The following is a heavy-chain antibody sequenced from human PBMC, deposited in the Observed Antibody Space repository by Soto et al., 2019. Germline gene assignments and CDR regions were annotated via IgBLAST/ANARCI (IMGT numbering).Heavy chain of an antibody. J-gene: IGHJ5*02. Sequence: SETLSLTCAVYGGSFSGYYWSWIRQPPGKGLEWIGEINHSGSTNYNPSLKSRVTISEDTSKNQLSLKLRSVTAAVTAVYYCARSRGQILRYFDWLDPWGQGTLVTVS. V-gene: IGHV4-34*01. CDR3: ARSRGQILRYFDWLDP. CDR1: GGSFSGYY. D-gene: IGHD3-9*01. CDR2: INHSGST.